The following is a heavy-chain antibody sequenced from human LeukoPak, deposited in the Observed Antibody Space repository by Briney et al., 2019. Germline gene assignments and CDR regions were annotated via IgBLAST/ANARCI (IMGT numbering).Heavy chain of an antibody. CDR3: ARGNSSSNLDY. CDR2: ISSSSSYI. D-gene: IGHD6-13*01. Sequence: GGSLRLSCAASGFIFSSYSMNWVRQAPGKGLEWVSYISSSSSYIYYADSVKGRFTISRDNAKNSLYLQMNSLRAEDTAVYYCARGNSSSNLDYWGQGTLVTVSS. V-gene: IGHV3-21*05. CDR1: GFIFSSYS. J-gene: IGHJ4*02.